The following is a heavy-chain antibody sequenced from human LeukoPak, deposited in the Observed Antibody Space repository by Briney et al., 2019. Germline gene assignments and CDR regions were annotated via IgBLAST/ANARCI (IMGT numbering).Heavy chain of an antibody. CDR1: GDSVSSNSAA. CDR3: ARGGVAAVAMTYYFDY. J-gene: IGHJ4*02. CDR2: TYYRSKWYN. Sequence: SQTPSLTCAISGDSVSSNSAAWNWIRQSPSRGLEWLGRTYYRSKWYNDYAVSVKSRITINPDTSKNQFSLQLNSVTPEDTAVYYCARGGVAAVAMTYYFDYWGQGTLVTVSS. D-gene: IGHD6-19*01. V-gene: IGHV6-1*01.